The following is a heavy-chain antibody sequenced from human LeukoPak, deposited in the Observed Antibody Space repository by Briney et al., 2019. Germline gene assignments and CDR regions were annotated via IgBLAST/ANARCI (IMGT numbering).Heavy chain of an antibody. V-gene: IGHV3-33*01. CDR3: ARDQSDYYDSSGYDY. J-gene: IGHJ4*02. CDR2: IWCDGSNK. D-gene: IGHD3-22*01. CDR1: GFTFSSYG. Sequence: GGSLRLSCAASGFTFSSYGMHWVRQAPGKGLEWVAVIWCDGSNKYYADSVKGRFTISRDNSKNTLYLQMNSLRAEDTAVYYCARDQSDYYDSSGYDYWGQGTLVTVSS.